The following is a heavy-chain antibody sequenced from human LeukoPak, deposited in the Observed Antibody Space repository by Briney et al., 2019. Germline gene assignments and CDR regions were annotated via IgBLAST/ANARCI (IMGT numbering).Heavy chain of an antibody. CDR3: AKGPNWFDP. V-gene: IGHV3-23*01. CDR1: GFSFSTYE. CDR2: ISRSSSDT. J-gene: IGHJ5*02. Sequence: PGGSLRLSCAASGFSFSTYEFHWVRQAPGKGLEWVSDISRSSSDTHYADSVKGRFTISRDNSKNTLYLQMNSLRAEDTALYYCAKGPNWFDPWGQGTLVTVSS.